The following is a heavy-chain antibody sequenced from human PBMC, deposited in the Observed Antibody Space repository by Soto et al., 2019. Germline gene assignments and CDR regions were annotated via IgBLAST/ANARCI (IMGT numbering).Heavy chain of an antibody. D-gene: IGHD5-18*01. V-gene: IGHV4-31*03. Sequence: SETLSLTCTVSGGSVSSGGYYWSWIRQHPGKGLEWIGYIYYSGGTYYNPSLKSRVTISVDTSKNQFSLKLSSVTAADTAVYYCATTRGYSYGYGARQESWFDPWGQGTLVTVSS. CDR3: ATTRGYSYGYGARQESWFDP. J-gene: IGHJ5*02. CDR2: IYYSGGT. CDR1: GGSVSSGGYY.